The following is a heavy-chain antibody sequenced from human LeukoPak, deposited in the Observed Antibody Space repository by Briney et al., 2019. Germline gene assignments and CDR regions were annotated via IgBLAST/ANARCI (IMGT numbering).Heavy chain of an antibody. D-gene: IGHD1-26*01. Sequence: GGSLRLSCAASGFTVGSNYMSWVRQAPGKGLEWVSVIYSGGSTYYADSVKGRFTISRDNSKNTLYLQMNSLRAEDTAVYYCARGSYSGTNHYWGQGTLVTVSS. J-gene: IGHJ4*02. CDR1: GFTVGSNY. CDR2: IYSGGST. CDR3: ARGSYSGTNHY. V-gene: IGHV3-66*01.